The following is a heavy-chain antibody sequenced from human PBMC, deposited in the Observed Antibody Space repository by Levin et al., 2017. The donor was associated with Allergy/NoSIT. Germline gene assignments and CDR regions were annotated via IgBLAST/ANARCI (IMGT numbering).Heavy chain of an antibody. CDR3: ARGTGALPVGDAFDI. D-gene: IGHD7-27*01. Sequence: ASVKVSCKASGYTFTGDYMHWVRQAPGQGLEWMGWINPNSGGTNYAQKFQGRVTMTRDTSISTAYMELSRLRSDDTAVYYCARGTGALPVGDAFDIWGQGTMVTVSS. CDR1: GYTFTGDY. J-gene: IGHJ3*02. CDR2: INPNSGGT. V-gene: IGHV1-2*02.